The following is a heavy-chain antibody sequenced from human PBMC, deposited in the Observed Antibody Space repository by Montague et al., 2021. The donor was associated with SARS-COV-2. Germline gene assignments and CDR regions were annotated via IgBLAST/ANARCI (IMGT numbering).Heavy chain of an antibody. Sequence: SETLSLTCVVSGGSIISTNWWSWVRQPPGKGLEWIGQIYHSGSTNYNPSLRSRVTMSVDKSKNQFSLVLEAATAADTAVYYCARDSPQGITSVGPGFWGQGTLVIVSS. J-gene: IGHJ4*02. CDR2: IYHSGST. V-gene: IGHV4-4*02. CDR1: GGSIISTNW. D-gene: IGHD4-23*01. CDR3: ARDSPQGITSVGPGF.